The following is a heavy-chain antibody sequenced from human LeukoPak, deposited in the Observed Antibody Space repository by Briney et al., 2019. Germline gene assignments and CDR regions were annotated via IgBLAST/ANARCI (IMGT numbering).Heavy chain of an antibody. V-gene: IGHV6-1*01. CDR1: GDSVSGISVA. CDR2: TYYRSKWYY. J-gene: IGHJ6*02. CDR3: SLARSESHYGMDV. Sequence: PSQTLSLTCAISGDSVSGISVAWNWIRQSPSRGLEWLGRTYYRSKWYYEYAVSVKSRINISPDTSKNQFSLQLTSVTPEDTAVYYCSLARSESHYGMDVWGQGTTVTVSS.